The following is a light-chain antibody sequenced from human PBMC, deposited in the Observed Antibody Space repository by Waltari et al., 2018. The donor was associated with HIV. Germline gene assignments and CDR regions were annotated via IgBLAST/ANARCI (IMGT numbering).Light chain of an antibody. CDR1: DKNVGHEE. Sequence: AGLTQPSSVSKGLGQNVTLTCTGNDKNVGHEEAGWLLPHEGPPPEFLSYRRGARPAGIAEKYSASRSGNTASLTITGLRVDDEAVYYCAAWDSSLSEWVFGGGTKLTVL. V-gene: IGLV10-54*01. J-gene: IGLJ3*02. CDR3: AAWDSSLSEWV. CDR2: RRG.